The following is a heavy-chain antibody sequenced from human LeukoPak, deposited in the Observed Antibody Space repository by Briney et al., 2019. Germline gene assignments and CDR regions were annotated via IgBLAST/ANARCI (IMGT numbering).Heavy chain of an antibody. CDR2: ISSSSGYI. J-gene: IGHJ3*02. CDR1: GFTFSTYS. V-gene: IGHV3-21*01. CDR3: AEGSLLRGAFDI. Sequence: GGSLRLSCAASGFTFSTYSMNWVRQAPGKGLEWVSSISSSSGYIYYADSVKGRFTISRDNAKNSLYLQMNSLRAEDTAVYYCAEGSLLRGAFDIWGQGTMVTVSS. D-gene: IGHD2-15*01.